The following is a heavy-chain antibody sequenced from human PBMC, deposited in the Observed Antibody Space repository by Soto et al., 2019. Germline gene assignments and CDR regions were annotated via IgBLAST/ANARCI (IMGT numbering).Heavy chain of an antibody. CDR3: ARAASGYCSGGSCYGYFQH. J-gene: IGHJ1*01. Sequence: QVQLQESGPGLVKPSQTLSLTCTVSGGSISSGGYYWSWIRQHPGKGLEWIGYIYYSGSTYYTPSLKSRVTISVDTSKNQFSLKLSSVTAADTAVYYCARAASGYCSGGSCYGYFQHWGQGTLVTVSS. V-gene: IGHV4-31*03. CDR2: IYYSGST. CDR1: GGSISSGGYY. D-gene: IGHD2-15*01.